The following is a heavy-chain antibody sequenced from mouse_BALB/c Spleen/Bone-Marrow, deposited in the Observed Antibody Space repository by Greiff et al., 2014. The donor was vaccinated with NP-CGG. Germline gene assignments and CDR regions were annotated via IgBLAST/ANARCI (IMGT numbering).Heavy chain of an antibody. CDR2: IWAGGST. D-gene: IGHD4-1*01. Sequence: QVQLKESGPGLVAPSQSLSITCTVSGFSLTGYGVHWVRQPPGKGLEWLGVIWAGGSTDYNSALMSRLSINKDNSKSQVFLKMNSLQTDDTAMYYCAGERDLTLDYWGQGTTLTVSS. J-gene: IGHJ2*01. CDR1: GFSLTGYG. V-gene: IGHV2-9*02. CDR3: AGERDLTLDY.